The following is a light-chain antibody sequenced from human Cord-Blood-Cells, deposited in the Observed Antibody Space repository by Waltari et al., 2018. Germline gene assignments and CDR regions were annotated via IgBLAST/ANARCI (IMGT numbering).Light chain of an antibody. Sequence: QSALTQPASVSGSPGQSAPHSCTGTSSDVGSYNLVPWYQQHPGKAPKLMIYEVSKRPSGVSNRFSGSKSGNTASLTISGLQAEDEADYYCCSYAGSSTWVFGGGTKLTVL. CDR2: EVS. CDR1: SSDVGSYNL. CDR3: CSYAGSSTWV. V-gene: IGLV2-23*02. J-gene: IGLJ3*02.